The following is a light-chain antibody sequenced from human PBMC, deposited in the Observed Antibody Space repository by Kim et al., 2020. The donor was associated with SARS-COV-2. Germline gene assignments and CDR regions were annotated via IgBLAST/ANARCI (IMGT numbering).Light chain of an antibody. Sequence: ATINCKPSQSVLYSSNNENYLAWYQQKAGQPPKLLIYWASTRESGVPDRFSGGGSGTDFTLTISSLQAEDVAVYFCHQYYITPWTFGQGTKVDIK. CDR2: WAS. J-gene: IGKJ1*01. V-gene: IGKV4-1*01. CDR1: QSVLYSSNNENY. CDR3: HQYYITPWT.